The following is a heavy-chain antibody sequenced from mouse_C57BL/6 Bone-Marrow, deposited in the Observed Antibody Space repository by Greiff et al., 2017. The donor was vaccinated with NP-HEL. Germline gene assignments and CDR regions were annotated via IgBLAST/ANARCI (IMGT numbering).Heavy chain of an antibody. CDR1: GFTFSDYY. CDR3: ARQTQAYFDV. J-gene: IGHJ1*03. D-gene: IGHD3-2*02. V-gene: IGHV5-12*01. Sequence: EVQLQESGGGLVQPGGSLKLSCAASGFTFSDYYMYWVRQTPEKRLEWVAYISNGGGSTYYPDTVKGRFTISRDNAKNTLYLQMIRLKSEDTAIYYCARQTQAYFDVWGTGTTVTVSS. CDR2: ISNGGGST.